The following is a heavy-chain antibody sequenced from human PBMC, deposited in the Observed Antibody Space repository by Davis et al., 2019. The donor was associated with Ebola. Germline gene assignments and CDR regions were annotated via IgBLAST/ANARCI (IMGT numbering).Heavy chain of an antibody. CDR3: AKGYHSLGFDY. J-gene: IGHJ4*02. CDR2: ISYDGSYQ. V-gene: IGHV3-30*18. D-gene: IGHD7-27*01. Sequence: PGGSLRLSCAASGFTFSTYGMHWVRQAPGKGLEWVAVISYDGSYQNTGDSVKGRFTISRDNSMNTLYLQMNSLTTEDTAVYYCAKGYHSLGFDYWGQGTLVTVSS. CDR1: GFTFSTYG.